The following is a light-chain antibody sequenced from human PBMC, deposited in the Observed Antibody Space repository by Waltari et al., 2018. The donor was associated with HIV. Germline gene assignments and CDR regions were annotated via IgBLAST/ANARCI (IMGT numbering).Light chain of an antibody. CDR1: QIVSSAY. CDR2: GAS. CDR3: HQYANSPET. J-gene: IGKJ1*01. V-gene: IGKV3-20*01. Sequence: LSLSPGETVTLSCRASQIVSSAYLAWYQQKPGQSPRLLIYGASTRATAVPDRFSGSGFGTDFTLTISSLEPEDFAVYYCHQYANSPETFGRGARVELK.